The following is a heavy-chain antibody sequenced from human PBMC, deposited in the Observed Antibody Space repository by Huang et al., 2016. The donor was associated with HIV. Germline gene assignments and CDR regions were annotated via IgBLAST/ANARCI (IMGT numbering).Heavy chain of an antibody. Sequence: QGQLVESGGGVVRPGRSLRLSCAASGFSFSNYAMHLVRQAPGKSLEWVTFISNDGTTTYYANSVKGRFTISRDNFKNTLYLQMNRLRGDDTAVYYCTREYTVAGAFDIWGQGTMVTVSS. CDR3: TREYTVAGAFDI. CDR2: ISNDGTTT. V-gene: IGHV3-30-3*01. D-gene: IGHD5-12*01. CDR1: GFSFSNYA. J-gene: IGHJ3*02.